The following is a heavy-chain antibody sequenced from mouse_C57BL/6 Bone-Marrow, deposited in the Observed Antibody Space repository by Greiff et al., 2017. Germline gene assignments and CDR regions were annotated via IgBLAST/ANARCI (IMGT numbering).Heavy chain of an antibody. D-gene: IGHD1-1*01. CDR3: ARRNYGSSHWYFDV. V-gene: IGHV5-15*04. J-gene: IGHJ1*03. Sequence: EVQVVESGGGLVQPGGSLKLSCAASGFTFSDYGMAWVRQAPRKGPEWVAFISNLAYSIYYADTVTGRFTISRENAKNTLYLEMSSLRSEDTAMYYCARRNYGSSHWYFDVWGTGTTVTVSS. CDR1: GFTFSDYG. CDR2: ISNLAYSI.